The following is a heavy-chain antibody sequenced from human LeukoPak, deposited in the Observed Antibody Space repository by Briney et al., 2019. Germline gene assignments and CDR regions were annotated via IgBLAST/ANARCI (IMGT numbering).Heavy chain of an antibody. D-gene: IGHD3-10*01. CDR3: VRPTRGVSGRAYFDD. V-gene: IGHV3-72*01. CDR2: IRDTSNSYTT. CDR1: GFAFSDHY. J-gene: IGHJ4*02. Sequence: PGGSLRLSCAASGFAFSDHYVDWVRQAPGKGLEWVGRIRDTSNSYTTEYAASVKGRFIISRDDSKNSLCLQVNSLKTEDTAIYYCVRPTRGVSGRAYFDDWGQGTLVTVSS.